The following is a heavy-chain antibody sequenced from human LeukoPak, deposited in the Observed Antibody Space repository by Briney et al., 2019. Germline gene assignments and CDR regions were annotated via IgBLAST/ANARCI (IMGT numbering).Heavy chain of an antibody. CDR3: AKVKKPAAVGQKRKDNDYEAYYFDY. V-gene: IGHV3-30*02. CDR2: IRYDGSNK. J-gene: IGHJ4*02. CDR1: GFTFSSYG. D-gene: IGHD2-2*01. Sequence: GGSLRLSCAASGFTFSSYGMHWVRQAPGKGLEWVAFIRYDGSNKYYADSVKGRFTISRDNSKNTLYLQMNSLRAEDTAVYYCAKVKKPAAVGQKRKDNDYEAYYFDYWGQGTLVTVSS.